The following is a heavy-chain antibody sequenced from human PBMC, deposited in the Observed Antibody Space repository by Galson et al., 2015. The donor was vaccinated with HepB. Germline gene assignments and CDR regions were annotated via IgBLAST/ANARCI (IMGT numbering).Heavy chain of an antibody. D-gene: IGHD5-12*01. CDR2: INSDGSST. V-gene: IGHV3-74*01. CDR3: VSLRGYDLKPLDY. Sequence: SLRLSCAASTFTFSSYWMHWVRQAPGKGLEWVSGINSDGSSTSYADSVKGRFTISRDNAKNSLYLQMNSLRAEDTAVYYCVSLRGYDLKPLDYWGQGTLVTVSS. CDR1: TFTFSSYW. J-gene: IGHJ4*02.